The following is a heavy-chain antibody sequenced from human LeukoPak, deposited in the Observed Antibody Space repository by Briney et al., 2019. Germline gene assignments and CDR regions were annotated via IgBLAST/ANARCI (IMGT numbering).Heavy chain of an antibody. CDR3: ARRGGYCSGGSCYFWFDP. V-gene: IGHV4-59*08. D-gene: IGHD2-15*01. CDR2: IYYSGST. Sequence: SETLSLTCTVSGGSISSYYWSWIRQPPGKGLEWIGYIYYSGSTNYNPSLKSRVTISVDTSKNQLSLKLSSVTAADTAVYYCARRGGYCSGGSCYFWFDPWGQGTLVTVSS. CDR1: GGSISSYY. J-gene: IGHJ5*02.